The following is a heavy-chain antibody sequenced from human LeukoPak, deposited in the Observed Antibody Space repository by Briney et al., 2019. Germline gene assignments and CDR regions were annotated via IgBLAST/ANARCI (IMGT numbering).Heavy chain of an antibody. Sequence: GESLKISCQGSGYTFTSYAMHWVRQAPGQRLEWMGWINAGNGNTKYSQKFQGRVTITRDTSASTAYMELSSLRSEDTAVYYCARVIDRITTNWFDPWGQGTLVTVSS. CDR2: INAGNGNT. V-gene: IGHV1-3*01. CDR1: GYTFTSYA. D-gene: IGHD3-3*01. CDR3: ARVIDRITTNWFDP. J-gene: IGHJ5*02.